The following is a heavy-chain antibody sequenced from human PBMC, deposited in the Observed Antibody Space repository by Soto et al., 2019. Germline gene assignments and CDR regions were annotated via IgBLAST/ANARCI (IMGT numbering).Heavy chain of an antibody. D-gene: IGHD3-9*01. CDR3: AMRVALTSYCYGYCIDY. J-gene: IGHJ4*02. CDR2: ISGFNGQT. CDR1: GNTFASHG. Sequence: SVKVFFRASGNTFASHGFSWVRQAPGQVLECMGWISGFNGQTNYALKFQGRVTITRDTSASTAYMELSSLTSEDTAVYYCAMRVALTSYCYGYCIDYWGQGTLVTVSS. V-gene: IGHV1-18*01.